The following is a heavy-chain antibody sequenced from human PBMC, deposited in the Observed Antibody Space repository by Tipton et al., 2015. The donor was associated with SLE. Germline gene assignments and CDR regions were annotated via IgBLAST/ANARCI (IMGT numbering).Heavy chain of an antibody. J-gene: IGHJ2*01. V-gene: IGHV4-61*02. D-gene: IGHD2-8*01. CDR1: GASISTEGYS. CDR3: ARASPGVWYFDL. Sequence: LRLSCVVSGASISTEGYSWSWVRQPAGKGLEWIGRLYPGGSTNYNPALKSRVTISIDTSKNQFSLKLSSVAAADTAVYYCARASPGVWYFDLWGRGTLVTVSS. CDR2: LYPGGST.